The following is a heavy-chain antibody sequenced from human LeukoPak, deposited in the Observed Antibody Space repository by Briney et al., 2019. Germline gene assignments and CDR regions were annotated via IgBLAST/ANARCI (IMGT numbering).Heavy chain of an antibody. D-gene: IGHD1-1*01. CDR2: ISSSSSYI. CDR3: ARDYNNPYYYYYMDV. Sequence: GGSLRLSCAASGFAFSSYSMNWVRQAPGKGLEWVSSISSSSSYIYYADSVKGRFTISRDNAKNSLYLQMNSLRAEDTAVYYCARDYNNPYYYYYMDVWGKGTTVTVSS. CDR1: GFAFSSYS. J-gene: IGHJ6*03. V-gene: IGHV3-21*01.